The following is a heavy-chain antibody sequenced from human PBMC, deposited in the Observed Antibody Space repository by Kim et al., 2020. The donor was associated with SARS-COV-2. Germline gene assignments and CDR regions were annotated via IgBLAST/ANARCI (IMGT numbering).Heavy chain of an antibody. CDR1: GGSFSGYY. CDR2: INHSGST. J-gene: IGHJ6*02. CDR3: ARGPWLPRQVGTIGRYYGMDV. V-gene: IGHV4-34*01. D-gene: IGHD5-12*01. Sequence: SETLSLTCAVYGGSFSGYYWSWIRQPPGKGLEWIGEINHSGSTNYNPSLKSRVTISVDTSKNQFSLKLSSVTAADTAVYYCARGPWLPRQVGTIGRYYGMDVWGQGTTVTVSS.